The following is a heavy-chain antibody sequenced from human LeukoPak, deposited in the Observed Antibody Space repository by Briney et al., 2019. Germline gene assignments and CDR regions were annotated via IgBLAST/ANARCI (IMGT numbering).Heavy chain of an antibody. D-gene: IGHD2-2*01. CDR1: GGSFSGYY. V-gene: IGHV4-34*01. CDR3: ASRYCSSTSCYYYGMDA. CDR2: INHSGST. J-gene: IGHJ6*02. Sequence: SETLSLTCAVYGGSFSGYYWSWIRQPPGKGLEWIGEINHSGSTNYNPSLKSRVTISVDTSKNQFSLKLSSVTAADTAVYYCASRYCSSTSCYYYGMDAWGQGTTVTVSS.